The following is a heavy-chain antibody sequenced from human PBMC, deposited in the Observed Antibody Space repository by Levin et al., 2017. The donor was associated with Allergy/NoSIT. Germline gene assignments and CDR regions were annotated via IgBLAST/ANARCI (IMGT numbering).Heavy chain of an antibody. CDR3: ARVEPMVRGVPKPYYFDY. J-gene: IGHJ4*02. Sequence: TASETLSLTCTVSGGSISSSSYYWGWIRQPPGKGLEWIGSIYYSGSTYYNPSLKSRVTISVDTSKNQFSLKLSSVTAADTAVYYCARVEPMVRGVPKPYYFDYWGQGTLVTVSS. D-gene: IGHD3-10*01. CDR2: IYYSGST. V-gene: IGHV4-39*01. CDR1: GGSISSSSYY.